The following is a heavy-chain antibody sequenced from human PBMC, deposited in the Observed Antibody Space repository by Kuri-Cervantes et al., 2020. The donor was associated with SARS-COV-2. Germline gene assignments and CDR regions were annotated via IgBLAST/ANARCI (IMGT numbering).Heavy chain of an antibody. D-gene: IGHD6-19*01. CDR2: IGTAGDT. Sequence: GGSLRLSCAASGFTFSSYDMHWVRQATGKGLEWVSAIGTAGDTYYPGSVKGRFTISRENAKNSLYLQMNSPRAEDTAVYYCARDEWSSGWKLYYYGMDVWGQGTTVTVSS. V-gene: IGHV3-13*01. CDR1: GFTFSSYD. J-gene: IGHJ6*02. CDR3: ARDEWSSGWKLYYYGMDV.